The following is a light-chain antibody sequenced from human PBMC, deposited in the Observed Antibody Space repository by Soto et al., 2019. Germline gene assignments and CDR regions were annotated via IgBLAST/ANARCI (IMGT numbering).Light chain of an antibody. J-gene: IGKJ5*01. CDR2: GTS. CDR3: QQYGSAIT. CDR1: QSVSSY. V-gene: IGKV3-20*01. Sequence: EIVLTQSPATLSLSPGERATLSCRASQSVSSYLAWYQQKPGQDPRLLIYGTSSRVTGIPDRFSGSGFGTDFTLTISRLEPEDFAVYYCQQYGSAITFGQGTRLEI.